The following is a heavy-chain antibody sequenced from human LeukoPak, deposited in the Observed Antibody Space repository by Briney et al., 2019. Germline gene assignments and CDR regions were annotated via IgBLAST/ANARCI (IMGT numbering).Heavy chain of an antibody. CDR1: GGSISSSNYY. J-gene: IGHJ3*02. D-gene: IGHD3-22*01. V-gene: IGHV4-39*07. CDR3: ARDLSYYYDSSRPNPGAFDI. CDR2: IYYSGST. Sequence: SETLSLTCTVSGGSISSSNYYWGWIRQPPGKGLEWIGDIYYSGSTYYNPSLKSRVTLSVDTSKNQFSLKLNSVTVADTAVYYCARDLSYYYDSSRPNPGAFDIWGQGTMVIVSS.